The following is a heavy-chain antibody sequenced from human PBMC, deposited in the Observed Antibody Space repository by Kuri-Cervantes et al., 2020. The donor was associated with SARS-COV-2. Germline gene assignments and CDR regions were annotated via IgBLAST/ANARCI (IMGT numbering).Heavy chain of an antibody. V-gene: IGHV2-5*01. CDR2: IFWNDDK. CDR3: AHTITFYGVVSTYFDY. J-gene: IGHJ4*02. D-gene: IGHD3-16*01. Sequence: SGPTLVQPRRTLTLTCTFSGFSLTTAPGGVGWVRQSPGKALEWLALIFWNDDKYYSPSLKGRLTLTKDISRNQVVLTITNMDPADTATYYCAHTITFYGVVSTYFDYWGQGTLVTVSS. CDR1: GFSLTTAPGG.